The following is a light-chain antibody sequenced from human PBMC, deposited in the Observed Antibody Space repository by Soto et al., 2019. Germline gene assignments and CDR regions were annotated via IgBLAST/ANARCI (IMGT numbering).Light chain of an antibody. CDR1: SSNIGAGYD. V-gene: IGLV1-40*01. J-gene: IGLJ2*01. Sequence: QSVLTQPPSVSGAPGQRVTISCTGSSSNIGAGYDVHWYQQLPGRAPKLLIYGNPNRPSGVPDRFSGSKSGTSASLAITVLQAEDEADYYCLSFDSSLSVVFGGGTKLTVL. CDR3: LSFDSSLSVV. CDR2: GNP.